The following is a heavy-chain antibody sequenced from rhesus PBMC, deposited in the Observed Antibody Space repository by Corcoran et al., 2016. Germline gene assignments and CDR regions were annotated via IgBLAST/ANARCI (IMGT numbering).Heavy chain of an antibody. Sequence: EVQLVQSGAEVKNPGAPVKISCTASGYPFTTYYPHWVRQAPGKGLEWIGRVDPEDGEEIHAQKFQDRVTITADTYTDTAYMELSSLRSEDTAVYYCATAGTTTSLDVWGRGVLVTVSS. CDR1: GYPFTTYY. CDR2: VDPEDGEE. D-gene: IGHD1-20*01. J-gene: IGHJ5-2*02. CDR3: ATAGTTTSLDV. V-gene: IGHV1-111*02.